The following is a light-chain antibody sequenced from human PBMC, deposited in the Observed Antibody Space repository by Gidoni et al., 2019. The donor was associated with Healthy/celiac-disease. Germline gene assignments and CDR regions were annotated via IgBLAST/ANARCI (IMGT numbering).Light chain of an antibody. CDR1: SSNIGAGYD. Sequence: HSVLTPPPSVSGAPGQRVTISCTGSSSNIGAGYDVHWYQQLPGTAPKLLIYGNSNRPSGVPDRFSGSKSGTSASLAITGLQAEDEADYYCQSYDSSLSGHVVFGGGTKLTVL. CDR2: GNS. CDR3: QSYDSSLSGHVV. J-gene: IGLJ2*01. V-gene: IGLV1-40*01.